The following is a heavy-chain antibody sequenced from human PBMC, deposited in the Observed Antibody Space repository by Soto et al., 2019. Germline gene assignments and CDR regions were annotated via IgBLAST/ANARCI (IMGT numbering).Heavy chain of an antibody. CDR1: GFTFSSYW. V-gene: IGHV3-7*01. CDR3: ARGHPFYYYYGMDV. Sequence: EVQLVESGGGLVQPGGSLRLSCAASGFTFSSYWMSWVREAPGKGLEWVANIKQDGSEKYYVDSVKGRFTISRDNAKNSLYLQMNSLRAEDTAVYYCARGHPFYYYYGMDVWGQGTTVTVSS. J-gene: IGHJ6*02. CDR2: IKQDGSEK.